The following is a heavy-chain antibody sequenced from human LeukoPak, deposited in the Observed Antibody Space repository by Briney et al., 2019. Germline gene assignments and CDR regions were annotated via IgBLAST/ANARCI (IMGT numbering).Heavy chain of an antibody. D-gene: IGHD2-21*02. V-gene: IGHV3-33*01. CDR2: IWYDGSNK. Sequence: PGRSLRLSCAASGFTFSSYGMHWVRQAPGKGLEWVAVIWYDGSNKYYADSVKGRFTISRDNSKNTLYLQMNSLRAGDTAVYYCAGDPVVVTDYGMDVWGKGTTVTVSS. J-gene: IGHJ6*04. CDR1: GFTFSSYG. CDR3: AGDPVVVTDYGMDV.